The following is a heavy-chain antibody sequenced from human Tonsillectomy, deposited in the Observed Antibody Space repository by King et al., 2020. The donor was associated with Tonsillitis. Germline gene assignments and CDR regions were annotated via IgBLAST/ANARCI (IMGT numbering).Heavy chain of an antibody. J-gene: IGHJ6*02. D-gene: IGHD6-13*01. CDR2: ISYDGSNK. V-gene: IGHV3-30*03. Sequence: VQLVESGGGVVQPGRSLRLSCAASGFTFSSYGMHWVRQAPGKGLEWVAVISYDGSNKYYADSVKGRFTISRDNSKNTLYLQMNILRAEDTALYYCATSRDSISWYNPDDYYGMDVWGQGTTVTVSS. CDR1: GFTFSSYG. CDR3: ATSRDSISWYNPDDYYGMDV.